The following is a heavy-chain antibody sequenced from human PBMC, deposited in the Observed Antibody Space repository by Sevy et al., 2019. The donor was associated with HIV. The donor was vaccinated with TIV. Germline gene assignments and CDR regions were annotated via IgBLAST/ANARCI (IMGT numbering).Heavy chain of an antibody. J-gene: IGHJ3*02. D-gene: IGHD5-12*01. CDR1: GYSFTSYW. CDR2: IYPGDSDT. V-gene: IGHV5-51*01. Sequence: GESLKISCKGSGYSFTSYWIGWVRQMPGKGLERMGIIYPGDSDTRYSPSFQGQVTISADKSISTAYLQWSSLKASDTAMYYCARPAHTMATIKTYDAFDIWGQGTMVTVSS. CDR3: ARPAHTMATIKTYDAFDI.